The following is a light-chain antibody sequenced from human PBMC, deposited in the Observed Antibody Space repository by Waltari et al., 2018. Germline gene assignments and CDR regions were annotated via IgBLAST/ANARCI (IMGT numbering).Light chain of an antibody. CDR3: SSWDGSLGGVI. J-gene: IGLJ2*01. V-gene: IGLV1-47*01. Sequence: QSVLSQPPSASGTPGQPVTILCSGSNYNIGTHYVYWYHQLPGTAPKRLIYRNNQRPSGVPDRFSGSKSGTSASLAISGLRSDDEADYYCSSWDGSLGGVIFGGGTKLTVL. CDR1: NYNIGTHY. CDR2: RNN.